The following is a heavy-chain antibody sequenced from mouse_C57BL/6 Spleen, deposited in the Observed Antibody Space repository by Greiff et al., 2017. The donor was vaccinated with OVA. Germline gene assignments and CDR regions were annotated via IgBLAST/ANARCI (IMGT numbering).Heavy chain of an antibody. Sequence: EVQLQQSGPELVKPGASVKIPCKASGYTFTDYNMDWVKQSHGKSLEWIGDINPNNGGTIYNQKFKGKATLTVDKSSSTAYLELRSLTSEDTAVYYCARSRQLRLLYYYAMDYWGQGTAVTVA. J-gene: IGHJ4*01. CDR2: INPNNGGT. CDR3: ARSRQLRLLYYYAMDY. V-gene: IGHV1-18*01. D-gene: IGHD3-2*02. CDR1: GYTFTDYN.